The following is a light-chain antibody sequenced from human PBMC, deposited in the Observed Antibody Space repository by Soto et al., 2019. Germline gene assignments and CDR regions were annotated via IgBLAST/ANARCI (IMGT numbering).Light chain of an antibody. CDR2: DVS. J-gene: IGLJ1*01. V-gene: IGLV2-14*01. CDR1: SRDVGSYNY. Sequence: QSALTQPASVSGSPGQSITISCTGTSRDVGSYNYVSWYQQHPGKAPKLMIYDVSNRPSGVSNRFSGSKSGNTASLTISGLQAEDEADYYCSSYTSSSTHFVFGTGTKVTVL. CDR3: SSYTSSSTHFV.